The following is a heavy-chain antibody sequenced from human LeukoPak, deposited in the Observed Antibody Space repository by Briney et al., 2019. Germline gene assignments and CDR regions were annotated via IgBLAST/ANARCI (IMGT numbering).Heavy chain of an antibody. CDR1: GGSFSGYY. V-gene: IGHV3-7*03. CDR2: IKQDGSEK. Sequence: PSETLSLTCAVYGGSFSGYYWSWIRQAPGKGLEWVANIKQDGSEKYYVDSVKGRFTISRDNAKNSLYLQMNSLRAEDTAVYYCARVFTIFGVVITYYFDYWGQGTLVTVSS. D-gene: IGHD3-3*01. J-gene: IGHJ4*02. CDR3: ARVFTIFGVVITYYFDY.